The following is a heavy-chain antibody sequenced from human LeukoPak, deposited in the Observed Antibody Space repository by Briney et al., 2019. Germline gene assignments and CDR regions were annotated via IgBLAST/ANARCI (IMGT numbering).Heavy chain of an antibody. D-gene: IGHD2-2*01. CDR3: ARAGPYCPSSTCSLPAYYYYMDV. J-gene: IGHJ6*03. CDR2: FFYGETT. Sequence: SETLSLTCAVSGYSLSSGYYWGWIRQPPGKGLEWIGNFFYGETTYYNPSLKTRVAISVDASKNQFSLRLTSMTAADTAVYYCARAGPYCPSSTCSLPAYYYYMDVWGKGTTVTVSS. CDR1: GYSLSSGYY. V-gene: IGHV4-38-2*01.